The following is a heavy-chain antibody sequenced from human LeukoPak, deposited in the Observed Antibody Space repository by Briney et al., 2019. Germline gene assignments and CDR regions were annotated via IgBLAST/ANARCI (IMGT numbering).Heavy chain of an antibody. D-gene: IGHD3-22*01. Sequence: SETLSLTCAVSGGSISSGGYSWSWIRQPPGKGLEWIGYIYHSGSTYYNPSLKSRVTISVDRSKNQFSLKLSSVTAADTAVYYCARARYYDSSGYPVDAFDIWGQGTMVTVSS. CDR3: ARARYYDSSGYPVDAFDI. CDR2: IYHSGST. V-gene: IGHV4-30-2*01. J-gene: IGHJ3*02. CDR1: GGSISSGGYS.